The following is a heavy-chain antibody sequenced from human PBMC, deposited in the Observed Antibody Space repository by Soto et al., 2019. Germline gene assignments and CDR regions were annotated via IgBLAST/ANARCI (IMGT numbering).Heavy chain of an antibody. V-gene: IGHV1-69*13. CDR3: ARDIEDCSSTSCYRAFDI. Sequence: SVKVSCKASGGTFSSYAISWVRQAPGQGLEWMGGIIPIFGTANYAQKFQGRVTITADESTSTAYMELSSLRSEDTAVYYCARDIEDCSSTSCYRAFDIWGQGTMVTVSS. J-gene: IGHJ3*02. CDR1: GGTFSSYA. CDR2: IIPIFGTA. D-gene: IGHD2-2*01.